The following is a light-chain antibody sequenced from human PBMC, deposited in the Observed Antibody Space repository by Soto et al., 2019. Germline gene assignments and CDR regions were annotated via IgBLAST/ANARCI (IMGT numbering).Light chain of an antibody. CDR1: SSDVGGYNY. CDR3: SSYTSSSTLVV. J-gene: IGLJ2*01. Sequence: QSVLTQPASVSGSPGQSITISCTGTSSDVGGYNYVSWYQQHPGKAPKLMISDVSNRPSEVSNRFSGSKSGNTASLTISGRQAEDEADYYCSSYTSSSTLVVFGAGTKLTVL. V-gene: IGLV2-14*01. CDR2: DVS.